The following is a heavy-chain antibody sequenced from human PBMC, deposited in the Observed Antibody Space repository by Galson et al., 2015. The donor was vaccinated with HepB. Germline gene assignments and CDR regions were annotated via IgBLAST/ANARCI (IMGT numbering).Heavy chain of an antibody. J-gene: IGHJ6*02. V-gene: IGHV3-21*01. CDR1: GFTFTNYN. CDR3: AKEGLRYLEWFLDV. D-gene: IGHD3-3*01. Sequence: SLRLSCAASGFTFTNYNMNWVRQAPGKGLEWVSSISSTSGYMYYADSVKGRFTISRDNAKNSLYLQMNSLRAEDTAVYYCAKEGLRYLEWFLDVWGQGTTVTVSS. CDR2: ISSTSGYM.